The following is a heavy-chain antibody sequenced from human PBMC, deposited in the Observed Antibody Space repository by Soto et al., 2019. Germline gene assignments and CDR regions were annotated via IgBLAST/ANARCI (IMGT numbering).Heavy chain of an antibody. CDR1: GFTFSTYW. J-gene: IGHJ4*02. CDR3: ARDYWGH. V-gene: IGHV3-74*01. Sequence: EVQLVESGGGLVQPGGSLRLSCVASGFTFSTYWMFWVRQVPGKGLVWVSRINSEGSATAYADSVKGRFTISRDNAKNTLYLQMNSLRAEDTAMYYCARDYWGHWGQGTLVTVSS. D-gene: IGHD3-16*01. CDR2: INSEGSAT.